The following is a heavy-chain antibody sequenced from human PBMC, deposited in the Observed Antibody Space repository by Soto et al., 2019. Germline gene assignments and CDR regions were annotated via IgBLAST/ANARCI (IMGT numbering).Heavy chain of an antibody. CDR2: IIPIFGTA. J-gene: IGHJ3*02. CDR1: GGTFSSYA. D-gene: IGHD2-2*01. V-gene: IGHV1-69*12. Sequence: QVQLVQSGAEVKKPGSSVKVSCKASGGTFSSYAISWVRQAPGQGLEWMGGIIPIFGTANYAQKFQGRVTITADESTSKAYMELSSLRSEDTAVYYCARDRVVLVPAAHDAFDIWGQGTMVTVSS. CDR3: ARDRVVLVPAAHDAFDI.